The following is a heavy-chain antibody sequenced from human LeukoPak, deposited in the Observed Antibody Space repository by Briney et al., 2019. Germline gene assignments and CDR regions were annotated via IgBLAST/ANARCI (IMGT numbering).Heavy chain of an antibody. V-gene: IGHV1-8*01. CDR3: ARVTGSIDY. Sequence: ASVKVSCKASGYTFTSYDINWVRQAPGQGLEWMGWMNPKSGNTGYAQKFQGRVTMTRDTSISTAYTELGSLRSEDTAVYYCARVTGSIDYWGQGTLVTVSS. D-gene: IGHD1-26*01. CDR1: GYTFTSYD. CDR2: MNPKSGNT. J-gene: IGHJ4*02.